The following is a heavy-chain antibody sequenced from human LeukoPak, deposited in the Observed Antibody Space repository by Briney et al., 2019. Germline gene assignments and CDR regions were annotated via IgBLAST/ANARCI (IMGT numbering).Heavy chain of an antibody. CDR3: ARVRWEPNRVGNFDY. CDR1: GGSISSYY. CDR2: IYHSGST. J-gene: IGHJ4*02. V-gene: IGHV4-38-2*02. Sequence: SETLSLTCTVSGGSISSYYWSWIRQPPGKGLEWIGSIYHSGSTYYNPSLKSRVTISVDTSKNQFSLKLSSVTAADTAVYYCARVRWEPNRVGNFDYWGQGTLVTVSS. D-gene: IGHD1-26*01.